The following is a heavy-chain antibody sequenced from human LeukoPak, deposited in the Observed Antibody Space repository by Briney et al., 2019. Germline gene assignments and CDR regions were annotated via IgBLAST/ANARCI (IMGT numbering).Heavy chain of an antibody. V-gene: IGHV4-34*01. CDR2: INHSGST. Sequence: KSSETLSLTCAVYGGSFSGYHWSWIRQPPGKGLEWIGEINHSGSTYFNPSLKSRVTISVDTSKNQFSLNLISVTAADTAVYYCARQTGSYYYYMDVWGEGTTVTISS. J-gene: IGHJ6*03. CDR1: GGSFSGYH. CDR3: ARQTGSYYYYMDV.